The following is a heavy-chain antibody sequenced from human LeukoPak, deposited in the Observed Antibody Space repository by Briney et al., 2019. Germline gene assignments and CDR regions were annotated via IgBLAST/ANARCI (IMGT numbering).Heavy chain of an antibody. J-gene: IGHJ4*02. CDR1: GFTFSDHF. Sequence: RGSLRLSCAASGFTFSDHFVDWVRQAPGKGLEWVGRIKNKANSYITQYAASMEGRFTISRDDSKNSLYLQMSSLKTEDTAMYYCASIRGTLGYWGQGTVVTVSS. D-gene: IGHD1-26*01. CDR3: ASIRGTLGY. V-gene: IGHV3-72*01. CDR2: IKNKANSYIT.